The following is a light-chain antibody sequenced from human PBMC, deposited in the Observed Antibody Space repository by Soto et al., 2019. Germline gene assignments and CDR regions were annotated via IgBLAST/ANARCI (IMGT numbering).Light chain of an antibody. V-gene: IGKV3-11*01. CDR2: DAS. CDR3: QRRGSWPVT. J-gene: IGKJ2*01. CDR1: QSVDRF. Sequence: EILLTQSPATLSLSPGEIATLSCRASQSVDRFLAWYQQKPGQAPRLLIYDASYRAPGIPARFSASGSVTGFTLTISSLAAEDSAVYYCQRRGSWPVTFGQGTKVDSK.